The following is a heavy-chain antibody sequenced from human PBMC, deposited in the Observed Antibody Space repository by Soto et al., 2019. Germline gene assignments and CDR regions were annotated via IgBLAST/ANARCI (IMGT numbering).Heavy chain of an antibody. CDR3: ARGLGYCSGGSCYLDWFDP. V-gene: IGHV1-3*01. D-gene: IGHD2-15*01. CDR1: AYTFTSYA. CDR2: INAGNGNT. J-gene: IGHJ5*02. Sequence: ASVNVYCKASAYTFTSYAMHWVRQAPGQRLEWMGWINAGNGNTKYSQKFQGRVTITRDTSASTAYMELSSLRSEDTAVYYCARGLGYCSGGSCYLDWFDPWGQGTLVTVSS.